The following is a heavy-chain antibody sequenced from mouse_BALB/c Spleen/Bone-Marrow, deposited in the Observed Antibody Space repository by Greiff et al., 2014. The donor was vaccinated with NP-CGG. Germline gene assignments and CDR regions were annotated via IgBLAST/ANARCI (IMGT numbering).Heavy chain of an antibody. Sequence: EVKLVESGGGLVKPGGSLKLSCAASGFAFSSYAMSWVRQTPEMRLEWVATISSGGSYTYYPDSVKGRFTISRDNAKNTLYLQMSSLRSEDTAMYYCARHITTVVADYWGQGTTLTVSS. CDR2: ISSGGSYT. CDR1: GFAFSSYA. V-gene: IGHV5-9*02. D-gene: IGHD1-1*01. J-gene: IGHJ2*01. CDR3: ARHITTVVADY.